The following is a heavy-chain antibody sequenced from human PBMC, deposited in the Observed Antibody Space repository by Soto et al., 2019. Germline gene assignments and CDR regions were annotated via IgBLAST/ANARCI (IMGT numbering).Heavy chain of an antibody. V-gene: IGHV5-10-1*01. CDR1: GYSFTSYW. Sequence: RGESLKISCKGSGYSFTSYWISWVRQMPGKGLEWMGRIDPSDSYTNYSRSFQGHVTISAAKYISTAYLQWSSLKDADTAMYYCARAAGTHYYYYGMDVWGQGTTVTV. J-gene: IGHJ6*02. CDR2: IDPSDSYT. CDR3: ARAAGTHYYYYGMDV. D-gene: IGHD6-13*01.